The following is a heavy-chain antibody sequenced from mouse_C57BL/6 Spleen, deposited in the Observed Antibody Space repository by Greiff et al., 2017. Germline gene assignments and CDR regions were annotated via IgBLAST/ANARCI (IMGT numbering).Heavy chain of an antibody. D-gene: IGHD1-1*01. CDR2: IGPNSGGT. V-gene: IGHV1-72*01. J-gene: IGHJ3*01. CDR3: ARGYCSSYSFAY. CDR1: GYTFTSYW. Sequence: QVLLQQPGAELVKPGASVKLSCEASGYTFTSYWMHWVKQRPGRGLEWIGRIGPNSGGTKYTEKFKSKATLSVDKPSSTAYMQLSSLTSEDSAVYYCARGYCSSYSFAYWGQGTLVTVSA.